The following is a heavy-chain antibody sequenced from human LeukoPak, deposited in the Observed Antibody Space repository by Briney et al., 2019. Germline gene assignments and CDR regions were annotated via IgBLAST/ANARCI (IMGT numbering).Heavy chain of an antibody. CDR1: GYTLTELS. CDR3: ATRGVQLLPFDY. J-gene: IGHJ4*02. CDR2: FDPEDGET. D-gene: IGHD2-2*01. V-gene: IGHV1-24*01. Sequence: ASVKVSCKVSGYTLTELSMHWARQAPGKGLEWMGGFDPEDGETIYAQKFQGRVTMTEDTSTDTAYMELSSLRSEDTAVYYCATRGVQLLPFDYWGQGTLVTVSS.